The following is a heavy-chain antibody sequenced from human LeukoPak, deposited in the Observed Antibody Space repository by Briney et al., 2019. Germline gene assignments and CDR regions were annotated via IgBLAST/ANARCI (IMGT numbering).Heavy chain of an antibody. CDR1: GGSISSSSYY. J-gene: IGHJ6*02. D-gene: IGHD4-17*01. CDR2: IYYSGST. V-gene: IGHV4-39*07. Sequence: SSETLSLTCTVSGGSISSSSYYWGWIRQPPGKGLEWIGSIYYSGSTYYNPSLTSRVTISVDTSKNQFSLKLNSVTAADTAVYYCARDYSTVTTYSYYYGMDVWGQGTTVTVSS. CDR3: ARDYSTVTTYSYYYGMDV.